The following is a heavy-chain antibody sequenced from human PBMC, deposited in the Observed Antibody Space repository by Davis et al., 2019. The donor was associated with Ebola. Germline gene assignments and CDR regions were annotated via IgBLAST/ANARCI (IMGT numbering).Heavy chain of an antibody. D-gene: IGHD4-17*01. Sequence: PGGSLRLSCAASGFTVRSTYMSWVRQAPGKGLEWVSVIYSGGTTRYADYADSVKGRFTISRDNSKNTLYLQITSLRAEDAAVYYCAKVETTVTTPFQFWGHGTRVTVSS. CDR2: IYSGGTTRYA. V-gene: IGHV3-53*01. CDR3: AKVETTVTTPFQF. J-gene: IGHJ4*01. CDR1: GFTVRSTY.